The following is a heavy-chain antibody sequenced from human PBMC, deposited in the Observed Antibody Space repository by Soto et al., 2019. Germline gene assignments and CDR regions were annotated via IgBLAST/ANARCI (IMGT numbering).Heavy chain of an antibody. J-gene: IGHJ4*02. D-gene: IGHD5-12*01. CDR3: ARLRQGFDY. Sequence: GGSLRLSCAASGFTFSSYSMNWVRQAPGKGLEWVSYISSSSSTIYYADSVKGRFTISRDNAKNSLYLQMNSLRAEDTAVYYCARLRQGFDYWGQGTLVTVSS. CDR1: GFTFSSYS. V-gene: IGHV3-48*01. CDR2: ISSSSSTI.